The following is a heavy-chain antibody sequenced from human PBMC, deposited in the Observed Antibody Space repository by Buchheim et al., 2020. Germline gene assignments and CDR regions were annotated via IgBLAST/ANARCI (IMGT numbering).Heavy chain of an antibody. V-gene: IGHV3-30*18. D-gene: IGHD3-16*01. CDR2: ISYDGSNK. Sequence: QVQLVESGGGVVQPGRSLRLSCAASGFTFSSYGMHWVRQAPGKGLEWVAVISYDGSNKYYADSVKGRFTISRDNSKNTLYLQMNSLRAEDTAVYYCAKDLRFPGGGDYWGQGTL. CDR1: GFTFSSYG. J-gene: IGHJ4*02. CDR3: AKDLRFPGGGDY.